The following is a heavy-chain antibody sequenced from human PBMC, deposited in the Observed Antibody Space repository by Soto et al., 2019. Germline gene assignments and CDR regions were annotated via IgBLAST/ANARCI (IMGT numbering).Heavy chain of an antibody. J-gene: IGHJ4*02. CDR2: ISGSGGST. Sequence: EVQLLESGGGLVQPGGSLRLSCAASGFTFSSYAMSWVRQAPGKGLEWVSAISGSGGSTYYADSVKGRFTISRDNSKNTLYLQMKRLRAEDTAVYYCAKRYVEDQLLLYDDYWGQGTLVTVSS. V-gene: IGHV3-23*01. D-gene: IGHD2-2*01. CDR1: GFTFSSYA. CDR3: AKRYVEDQLLLYDDY.